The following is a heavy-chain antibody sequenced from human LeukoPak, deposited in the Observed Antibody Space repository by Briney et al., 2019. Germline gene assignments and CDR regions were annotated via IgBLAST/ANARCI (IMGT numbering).Heavy chain of an antibody. CDR3: ARIYDSSGTIDY. Sequence: GGSLRLSCAASGFTFSSYSMNWVRQAPGKGLEWVSSISSSSSYIYYADSVKGRFTISRDNAKNSLYLQTNSLRAEDTAVYYCARIYDSSGTIDYWGQGTLVTVSS. CDR2: ISSSSSYI. J-gene: IGHJ4*02. CDR1: GFTFSSYS. D-gene: IGHD3-22*01. V-gene: IGHV3-21*01.